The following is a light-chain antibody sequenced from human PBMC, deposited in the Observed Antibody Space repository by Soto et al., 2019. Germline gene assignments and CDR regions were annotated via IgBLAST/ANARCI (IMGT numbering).Light chain of an antibody. CDR2: YNS. CDR1: KIGDKS. V-gene: IGLV3-21*01. CDR3: QVWDSTADQLDV. Sequence: SYELTQPPSVSVAPGETARITCGGNKIGDKSVHWYQQRLGQAPLVVIYYNSDRPSGIPERFSGSNSGNTATLTISRVEAGDEADYYCQVWDSTADQLDVFGTGTKLTVL. J-gene: IGLJ1*01.